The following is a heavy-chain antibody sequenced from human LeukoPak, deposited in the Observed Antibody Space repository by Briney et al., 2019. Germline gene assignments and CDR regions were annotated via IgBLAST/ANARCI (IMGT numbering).Heavy chain of an antibody. CDR1: GGTFSSYA. D-gene: IGHD6-13*01. V-gene: IGHV1-69*01. Sequence: GSSVKVSCKASGGTFSSYAIGWVRQAPGQGLEWMGGIIPIFGTANYAQKFQGRVTITADESTSTAYMELSSLRSEDTAVYYCARDESIAAAGFDYWGQGTLVTVSS. CDR3: ARDESIAAAGFDY. J-gene: IGHJ4*02. CDR2: IIPIFGTA.